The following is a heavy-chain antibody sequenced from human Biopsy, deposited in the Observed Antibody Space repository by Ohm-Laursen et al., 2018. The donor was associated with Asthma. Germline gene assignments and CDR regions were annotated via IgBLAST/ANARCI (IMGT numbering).Heavy chain of an antibody. D-gene: IGHD5-18*01. V-gene: IGHV3-7*03. J-gene: IGHJ3*01. CDR3: VKDTYEDSGGYYTFEV. Sequence: SLRLSCAASGFTFGNFWMSWGRQTPGKGLEWVATITGDGSQKFYVDSVTGRFTISRDNSKNSLYLHMSSLRAEDTAVYYCVKDTYEDSGGYYTFEVWGQGTMVTVSS. CDR1: GFTFGNFW. CDR2: ITGDGSQK.